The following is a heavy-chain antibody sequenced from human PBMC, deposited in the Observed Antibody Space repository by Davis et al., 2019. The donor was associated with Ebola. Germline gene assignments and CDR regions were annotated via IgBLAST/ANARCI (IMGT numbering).Heavy chain of an antibody. D-gene: IGHD6-13*01. V-gene: IGHV4-30-2*01. Sequence: MPSETLSLTCAVSGGSISIDGYSWSWIRQPPGKGLEWIGYIYHSGSTYYNPSLKSRVTISVDRSKNQFSLKLSSVTAADTAMYYCARRGTSSWYAGWFDPWGQGTLVTVSS. CDR2: IYHSGST. CDR1: GGSISIDGYS. CDR3: ARRGTSSWYAGWFDP. J-gene: IGHJ5*02.